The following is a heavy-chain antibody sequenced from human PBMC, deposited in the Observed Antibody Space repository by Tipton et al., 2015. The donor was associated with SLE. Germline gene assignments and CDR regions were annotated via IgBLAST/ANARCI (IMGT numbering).Heavy chain of an antibody. D-gene: IGHD3-3*01. V-gene: IGHV4-38-2*02. Sequence: TLSLTCNVSGYSIRNGYYWGWIRQAPGKGLEWTGTIHHSGITYYNPSLKSRVTISVDTSKNQFSLKLSSVTAADTAVYYCARVLGVVKSYYMDVWGKGTTVTVSS. CDR2: IHHSGIT. CDR3: ARVLGVVKSYYMDV. J-gene: IGHJ6*03. CDR1: GYSIRNGYY.